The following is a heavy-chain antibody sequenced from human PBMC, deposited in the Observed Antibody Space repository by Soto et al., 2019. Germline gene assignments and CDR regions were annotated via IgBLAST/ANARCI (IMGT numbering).Heavy chain of an antibody. CDR1: ADSISSYY. CDR3: PREGFGYYESVNGYSYYYYMDV. J-gene: IGHJ6*03. CDR2: IYYSGST. V-gene: IGHV4-59*01. Sequence: SETLSLTCTVSADSISSYYWSWIRQPPGKGLEWIGYIYYSGSTNYNPSLESRVSISLDTSRNQFSLKLTSVTAADTAVYYCPREGFGYYESVNGYSYYYYMDVWGKGTTVTVSS. D-gene: IGHD3-9*01.